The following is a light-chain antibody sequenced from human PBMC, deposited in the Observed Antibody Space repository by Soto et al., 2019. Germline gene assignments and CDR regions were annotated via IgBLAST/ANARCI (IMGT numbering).Light chain of an antibody. Sequence: DIPMTQSPSSLSASVGDRVTITCRASEGISNYLAWYQQKPGKVPMLLIYAASTLQSGVPSRFSDSGSGTDFTLTISSLQPEDVATYYCQKYDRAPFTFGPGTKVDIK. CDR3: QKYDRAPFT. J-gene: IGKJ3*01. CDR2: AAS. V-gene: IGKV1-27*01. CDR1: EGISNY.